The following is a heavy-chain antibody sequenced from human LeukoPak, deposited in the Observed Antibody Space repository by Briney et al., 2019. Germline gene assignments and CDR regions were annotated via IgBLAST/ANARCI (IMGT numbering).Heavy chain of an antibody. Sequence: ASVKVSCKASGGTFSSYAISWVRQAPGQGLEWMGRIIPILGTANYAQKFQGRVTITTDESTSTAYMELSSLRSEDTAVYYCARDQWSGRGWSNPADYWGQGTLVTVSS. CDR3: ARDQWSGRGWSNPADY. J-gene: IGHJ4*02. CDR1: GGTFSSYA. D-gene: IGHD6-19*01. CDR2: IIPILGTA. V-gene: IGHV1-69*11.